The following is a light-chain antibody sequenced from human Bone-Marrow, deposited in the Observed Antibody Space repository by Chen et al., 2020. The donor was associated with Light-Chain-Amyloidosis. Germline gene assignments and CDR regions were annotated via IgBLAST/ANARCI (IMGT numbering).Light chain of an antibody. CDR2: DDS. Sequence: SYVLTQPSFVSAAPGQKDTPACGGNKIGSTRVHWYQQTPGQAPPLVVYDDSDLPSGIPERLSGSNSGNTATLTISRVEAGDEADYYCQVWDRSSDRPVFGGGTKLTVL. CDR3: QVWDRSSDRPV. CDR1: KIGSTR. V-gene: IGLV3-21*02. J-gene: IGLJ3*02.